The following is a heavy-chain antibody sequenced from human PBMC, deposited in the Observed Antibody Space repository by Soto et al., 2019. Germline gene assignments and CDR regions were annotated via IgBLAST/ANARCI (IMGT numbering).Heavy chain of an antibody. D-gene: IGHD4-17*01. J-gene: IGHJ5*02. Sequence: AASVKVSCKASGYTFTGYYMHWVRQAPGQGLEWMGWINPNSGGTNYAQKFQGWVTMTRDTSISTAYMELSRLRSDDTAVYYCARDLSRTYGRNWFDPWGQGTLVTV. CDR3: ARDLSRTYGRNWFDP. CDR1: GYTFTGYY. CDR2: INPNSGGT. V-gene: IGHV1-2*04.